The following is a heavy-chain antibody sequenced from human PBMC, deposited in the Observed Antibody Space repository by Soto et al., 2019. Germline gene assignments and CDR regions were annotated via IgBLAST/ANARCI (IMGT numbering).Heavy chain of an antibody. CDR2: IYYSGST. J-gene: IGHJ6*03. CDR3: ARESHDDYYYYYMDV. Sequence: PSETLSLTCTVSGGSISSGGYYWSWIRQHPGKGLEWIGYIYYSGSTYYNPSLKSRVTISVDTSKNQFSLKLSSVTAADTAVYYCARESHDDYYYYYMDVWGKGTTVTVSS. CDR1: GGSISSGGYY. V-gene: IGHV4-31*03. D-gene: IGHD1-1*01.